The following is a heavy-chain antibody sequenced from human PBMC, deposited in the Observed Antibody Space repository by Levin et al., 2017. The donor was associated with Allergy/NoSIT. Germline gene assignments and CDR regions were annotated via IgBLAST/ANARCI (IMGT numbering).Heavy chain of an antibody. D-gene: IGHD3-22*01. V-gene: IGHV3-30-3*01. J-gene: IGHJ4*02. CDR2: ISYDGSNK. CDR1: GFTFSSYA. Sequence: PGGSLRLSCAASGFTFSSYAMHWVRQAPGKGLEWVAVISYDGSNKYYADSVKGRFTISRDNSKNTLYLQMNSLRAEDTAVYYCANHDSSGYFHANVDYWGQGTLVTVSS. CDR3: ANHDSSGYFHANVDY.